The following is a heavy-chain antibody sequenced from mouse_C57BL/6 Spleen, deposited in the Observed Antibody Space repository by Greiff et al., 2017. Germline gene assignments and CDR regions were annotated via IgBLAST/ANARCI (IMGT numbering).Heavy chain of an antibody. CDR1: GFSLTSYG. D-gene: IGHD4-1*01. V-gene: IGHV2-2*01. CDR2: IWSGGST. Sequence: VQVVESGPGLVQPSQSLSITCTVSGFSLTSYGVHWVRQSPGKGLEWLGVIWSGGSTDYNAAFISRLSISKDNSKSQVFFKMNSLQADDTAIYYCARNANWDGRDAMDYWGQGTSVTVSS. J-gene: IGHJ4*01. CDR3: ARNANWDGRDAMDY.